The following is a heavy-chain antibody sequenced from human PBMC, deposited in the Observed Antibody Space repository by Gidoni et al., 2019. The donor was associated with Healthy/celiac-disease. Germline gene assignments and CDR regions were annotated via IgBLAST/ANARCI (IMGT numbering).Heavy chain of an antibody. V-gene: IGHV3-48*01. D-gene: IGHD2-15*01. J-gene: IGHJ1*01. CDR3: ARASLRVVAATQYFQH. Sequence: EVQLVESGGGLVQPGGSLRLSCAASGFTFSSYSMNWVRQAPGKGLEWVSYISSSSSTIYYADSVKGRFTISRDNAKNLLYLQMNSLRAEDTAVYYCARASLRVVAATQYFQHWGQGTLVTVSS. CDR1: GFTFSSYS. CDR2: ISSSSSTI.